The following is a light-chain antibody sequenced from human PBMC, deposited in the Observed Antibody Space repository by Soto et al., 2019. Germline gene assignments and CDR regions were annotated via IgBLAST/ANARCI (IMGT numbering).Light chain of an antibody. Sequence: DIVMTQSPAILSVSLGERATLSCLASQSISDNLAWYQQRSGQAPRLLIYGASTRATGVPARFSGSGSGTEVTLTISSLQSADFAIYYCQQYKSWSPLTFGGGTKVE. CDR3: QQYKSWSPLT. V-gene: IGKV3-15*01. CDR2: GAS. J-gene: IGKJ4*01. CDR1: QSISDN.